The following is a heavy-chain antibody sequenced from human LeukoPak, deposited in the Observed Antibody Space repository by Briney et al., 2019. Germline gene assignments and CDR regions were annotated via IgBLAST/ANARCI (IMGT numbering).Heavy chain of an antibody. D-gene: IGHD3-10*01. CDR2: INHSGST. V-gene: IGHV4-34*01. Sequence: SETLSLTCAVYGGSFSGYYWSWIRQPPGKGLEWIGEINHSGSTNYNPSLKSRVTISVDTSKNQFSLKLSSVTAADTAVYYCARVDYYGSGSPNDYWGQGTLATVSS. CDR1: GGSFSGYY. J-gene: IGHJ4*02. CDR3: ARVDYYGSGSPNDY.